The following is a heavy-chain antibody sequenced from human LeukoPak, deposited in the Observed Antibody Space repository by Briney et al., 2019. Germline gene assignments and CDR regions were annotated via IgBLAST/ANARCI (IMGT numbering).Heavy chain of an antibody. CDR3: ARDGVAVAGTYNWFDP. J-gene: IGHJ5*02. CDR1: GFTFSNYG. V-gene: IGHV3-33*01. CDR2: IWYDGSNK. Sequence: GGSLRLSCAASGFTFSNYGMHWVRQAPDKGLEWVAVIWYDGSNKYYVDSVKGRFTISRDNSKNTLYLQMGSLRAEDTAVYYCARDGVAVAGTYNWFDPWGQGTLVTVSS. D-gene: IGHD6-19*01.